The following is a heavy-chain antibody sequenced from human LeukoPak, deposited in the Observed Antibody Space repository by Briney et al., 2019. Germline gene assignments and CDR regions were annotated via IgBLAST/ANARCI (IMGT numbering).Heavy chain of an antibody. D-gene: IGHD6-13*01. V-gene: IGHV1-8*01. CDR1: GYTFTSYD. CDR2: MNPNSGNT. CDR3: ARVYSSSWALDY. Sequence: ASVKVSCKASGYTFTSYDINWVRQATGQGLEWMGWMNPNSGNTGYAQKFQGRVTMTRNTSISTAYMELSSLRSDDTAVYFCARVYSSSWALDYWGQGTLVTVSS. J-gene: IGHJ4*02.